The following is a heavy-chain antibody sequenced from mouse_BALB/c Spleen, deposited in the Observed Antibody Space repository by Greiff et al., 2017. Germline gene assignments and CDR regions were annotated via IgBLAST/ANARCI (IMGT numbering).Heavy chain of an antibody. CDR2: ISDGGSYT. CDR1: GFTFSDYY. V-gene: IGHV5-4*02. CDR3: ARPIYYGSSWFAY. Sequence: DVMLVESGGGLVKPGGSLKLSCAASGFTFSDYYMYWVRQTPEKRLEWVATISDGGSYTYYPDSVKGRFTISRDNAKNNLYLQMSSLKSEDTAMYYCARPIYYGSSWFAYWGQGTLVTVSA. J-gene: IGHJ3*01. D-gene: IGHD1-1*01.